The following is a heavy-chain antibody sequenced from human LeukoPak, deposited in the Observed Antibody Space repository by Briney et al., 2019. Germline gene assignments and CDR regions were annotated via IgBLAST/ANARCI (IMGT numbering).Heavy chain of an antibody. V-gene: IGHV3-23*01. CDR3: ASRNYYDSSGYYYYYFDY. D-gene: IGHD3-22*01. Sequence: GGSLRLSCVGSGFTSIAYALTWARQAPGKGLEWVSGISGSGTSTYYADSVKGRFTISRDNSKNTLYLQMNSLRAEDTAVYYCASRNYYDSSGYYYYYFDYWGQGILVTVSS. CDR2: ISGSGTST. CDR1: GFTSIAYA. J-gene: IGHJ4*02.